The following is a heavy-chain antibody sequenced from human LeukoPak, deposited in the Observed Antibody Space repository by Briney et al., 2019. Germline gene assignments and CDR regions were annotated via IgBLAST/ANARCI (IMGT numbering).Heavy chain of an antibody. D-gene: IGHD3-9*01. CDR1: GFSFSSYW. CDR3: ARGTRKYDILTGRDY. CDR2: IKQDGSEK. V-gene: IGHV3-7*01. J-gene: IGHJ4*02. Sequence: GGSLRLSCAASGFSFSSYWMSWVRQAPGKGLEWVANIKQDGSEKYYVDSVKGRFTISRDNAKNSLYLQMNSLRAEDTAVYYCARGTRKYDILTGRDYWGQGTLVTVSS.